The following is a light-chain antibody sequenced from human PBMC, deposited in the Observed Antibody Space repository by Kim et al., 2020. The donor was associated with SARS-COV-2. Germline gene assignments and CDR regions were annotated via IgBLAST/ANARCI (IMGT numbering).Light chain of an antibody. Sequence: EIVMTQSPATLSVSPGERATLSCRASQSARSNLAWYQQKPGQAPRLLIYGASTRATGIPARFSGSGSGTEFTLTISSLQSEDFAVYYCQQYSNWPRTFGQGTKVDIK. CDR3: QQYSNWPRT. CDR1: QSARSN. CDR2: GAS. V-gene: IGKV3-15*01. J-gene: IGKJ1*01.